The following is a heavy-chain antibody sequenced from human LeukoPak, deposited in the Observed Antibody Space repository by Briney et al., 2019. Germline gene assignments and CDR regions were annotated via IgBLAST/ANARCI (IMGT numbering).Heavy chain of an antibody. J-gene: IGHJ4*02. CDR1: GFTFSSHG. CDR2: IWYDGSNK. CDR3: ARDGIAAAGTGGYYFDY. V-gene: IGHV3-33*01. D-gene: IGHD6-13*01. Sequence: LAGGSLRLSCAASGFTFSSHGMHWVRQAPGKGLEWVAVIWYDGSNKYYADSVKGRFTISRDNSKNTLYLQMNSLRAEDTAVYYCARDGIAAAGTGGYYFDYWGQGTLVTVSS.